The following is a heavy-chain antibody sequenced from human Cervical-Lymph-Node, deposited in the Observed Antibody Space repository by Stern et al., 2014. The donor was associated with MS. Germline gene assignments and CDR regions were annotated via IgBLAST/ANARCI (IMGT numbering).Heavy chain of an antibody. Sequence: VQLVESGAEVKKPGASVKVSCKASGYTFTGYYIHWGRHAPRQGLAWMGWIIPNNGDTNYAQNFQGRVTMTRDTSISTAYMELSRLRSDDTAVYYCAKDGYNYWGQGTLVTVSS. V-gene: IGHV1-2*02. J-gene: IGHJ4*02. CDR1: GYTFTGYY. D-gene: IGHD5-24*01. CDR3: AKDGYNY. CDR2: IIPNNGDT.